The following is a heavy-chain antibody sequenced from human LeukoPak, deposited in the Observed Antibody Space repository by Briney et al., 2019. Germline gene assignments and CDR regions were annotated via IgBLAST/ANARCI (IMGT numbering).Heavy chain of an antibody. Sequence: PSETLSLTCTVSGGSISSYYWSWIRQPPGKGLEWIGYIYYSGSTNYNPSFKSRVTISVDTSKNQFSLKLSSVTAADTAVYYCARGRAAAAGNLDYWGQGTLVTVSS. J-gene: IGHJ4*02. CDR3: ARGRAAAAGNLDY. CDR2: IYYSGST. V-gene: IGHV4-59*01. CDR1: GGSISSYY. D-gene: IGHD6-13*01.